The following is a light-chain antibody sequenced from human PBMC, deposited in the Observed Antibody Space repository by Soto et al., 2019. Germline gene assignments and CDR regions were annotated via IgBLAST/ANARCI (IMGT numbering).Light chain of an antibody. Sequence: ETVMTQSPGTLSVSLGEIASLSCRASQSVSNNLAWYQQKPGQAPRLLIFGVSTRATGIPARFSGSGSGTGYTLTIPSLQSEDSAVYYCQQYHKWPPSTFGQGTKVDI. CDR1: QSVSNN. J-gene: IGKJ1*01. CDR2: GVS. V-gene: IGKV3-15*01. CDR3: QQYHKWPPST.